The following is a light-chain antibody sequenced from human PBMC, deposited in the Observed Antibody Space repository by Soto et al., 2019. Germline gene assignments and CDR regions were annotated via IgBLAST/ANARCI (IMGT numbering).Light chain of an antibody. CDR3: QHYNDWPYT. CDR2: GAS. Sequence: EVVMRQSPVTLSVSPGERATLSYRASQSVSSNLAWYQQNPGQAPRLLISGASTRATGIPARFSGSGSGTEFTLTISSLQSEDFAVYYCQHYNDWPYTFGQGTKLEIK. V-gene: IGKV3D-15*01. J-gene: IGKJ2*01. CDR1: QSVSSN.